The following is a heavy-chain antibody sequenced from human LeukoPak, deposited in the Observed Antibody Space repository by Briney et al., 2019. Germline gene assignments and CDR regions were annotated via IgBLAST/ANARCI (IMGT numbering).Heavy chain of an antibody. D-gene: IGHD6-19*01. CDR2: ISASRDIT. J-gene: IGHJ3*02. CDR1: GFNYSSYT. Sequence: GGSLRLSCAASGFNYSSYTMNWVRQAPGMGLEWLSYISASRDITYYADSVKGRFTISRDNSKNTLYLQMNSLRAEDTAVYYCAKVGEVAVRGDAFDIWGQGTMVTVSS. CDR3: AKVGEVAVRGDAFDI. V-gene: IGHV3-23*01.